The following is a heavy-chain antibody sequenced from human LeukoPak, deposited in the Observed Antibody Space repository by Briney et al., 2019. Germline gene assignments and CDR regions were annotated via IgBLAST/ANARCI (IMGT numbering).Heavy chain of an antibody. V-gene: IGHV1-24*01. J-gene: IGHJ4*02. CDR3: ARGGEDFWSGYYGTLWYFDY. CDR1: GYTLTELS. CDR2: FDPEDGET. Sequence: ASVKVSCKVSGYTLTELSMHWVRQAPGKGLEWMGGFDPEDGETIYAQKFQGRVTITADESTSTAYMELSSLRSEDTAVYYCARGGEDFWSGYYGTLWYFDYWGQGTLVTVSS. D-gene: IGHD3-3*01.